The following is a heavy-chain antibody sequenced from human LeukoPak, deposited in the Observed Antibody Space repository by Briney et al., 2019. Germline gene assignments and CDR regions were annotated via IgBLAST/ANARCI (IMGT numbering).Heavy chain of an antibody. CDR3: ARDHWFDP. CDR1: GFTFSSYS. V-gene: IGHV3-48*02. Sequence: PGGSLRLSCAASGFTFSSYSMNWVRQAPGKGLEWVSYISSSSTIYYADSVKGRFTISRDNAKNSLYLQMNSLRDEDTAVYYCARDHWFDPWGQGTLVTVSS. J-gene: IGHJ5*02. CDR2: ISSSSTI.